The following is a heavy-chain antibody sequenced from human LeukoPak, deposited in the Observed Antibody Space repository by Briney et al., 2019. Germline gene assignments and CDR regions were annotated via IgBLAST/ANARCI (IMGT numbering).Heavy chain of an antibody. J-gene: IGHJ5*02. CDR1: GFTFSSYG. CDR3: VVDNWFDP. V-gene: IGHV3-30*03. Sequence: GGSLRLSCAASGFTFSSYGMHWVRQAPGKGLEWVAVISYDGSNKYYADSVKGRFTISRDNSKNTLYLQMNSLRAEDTAVYYCVVDNWFDPWGQGTLVTVSS. CDR2: ISYDGSNK. D-gene: IGHD2-15*01.